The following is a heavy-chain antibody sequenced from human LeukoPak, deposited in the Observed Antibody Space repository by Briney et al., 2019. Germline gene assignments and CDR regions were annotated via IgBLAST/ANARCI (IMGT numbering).Heavy chain of an antibody. J-gene: IGHJ3*02. D-gene: IGHD3-3*01. V-gene: IGHV4-34*01. CDR1: GGPFSDYY. Sequence: PSETLSLTCAVYGGPFSDYYWSWIRQPPGKGLEWIGKINHSGSTNYSPSLKSRVTISIDTSKSQFSLKLNSMTAADTAVYYCARARMYYDFWSGQNDAFDIWGQGTMVTVSS. CDR3: ARARMYYDFWSGQNDAFDI. CDR2: INHSGST.